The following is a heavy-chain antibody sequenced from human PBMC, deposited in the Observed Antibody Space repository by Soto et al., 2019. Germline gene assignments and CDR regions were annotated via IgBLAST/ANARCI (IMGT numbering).Heavy chain of an antibody. Sequence: QVQLQQWGAGLLKPSETLSLTCAVYGGSFSGNSWTWIRQSPGKGLEWIGDINHSGRVNYSPSLTSRVPISLDTSKNQFSLTLSAVTHADTAMYYCSTRAYDTNGYYRFDPWGQGTLVTVSS. CDR2: INHSGRV. V-gene: IGHV4-34*01. CDR3: STRAYDTNGYYRFDP. D-gene: IGHD3-22*01. CDR1: GGSFSGNS. J-gene: IGHJ5*01.